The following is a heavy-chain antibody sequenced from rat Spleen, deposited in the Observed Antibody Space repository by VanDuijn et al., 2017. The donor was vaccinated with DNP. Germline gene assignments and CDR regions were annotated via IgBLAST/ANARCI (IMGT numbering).Heavy chain of an antibody. V-gene: IGHV2S12*01. J-gene: IGHJ2*01. CDR3: TREREPKNNPYYFDF. CDR2: ISSGGNT. CDR1: GFSLTTNG. Sequence: QVQVKESGPGLVQSSQTLSLTCTVSGFSLTTNGVSWVRQPPGKGLEWIAAISSGGNTYYNSALISRLTISRDTSKSQVFLGMNSLKTEDTAMYFCTREREPKNNPYYFDFWGQGVMVTVSS. D-gene: IGHD1-10*01.